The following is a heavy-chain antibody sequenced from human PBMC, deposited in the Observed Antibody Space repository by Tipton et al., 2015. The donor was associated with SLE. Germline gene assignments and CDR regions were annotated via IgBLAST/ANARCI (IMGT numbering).Heavy chain of an antibody. CDR3: ARAAGLQSNWYFDL. CDR2: INPNSGGT. CDR1: GYTFTGYY. J-gene: IGHJ2*01. D-gene: IGHD2-21*01. V-gene: IGHV1-2*02. Sequence: QLVQSGAGVKKPGASVKVSCKASGYTFTGYYMHWVRQAPGQGLEWMGWINPNSGGTNYAQKFQGRVTMTRDTSISTAYMELSRLRSDDTAVYYCARAAGLQSNWYFDLWGRGTLVTVSS.